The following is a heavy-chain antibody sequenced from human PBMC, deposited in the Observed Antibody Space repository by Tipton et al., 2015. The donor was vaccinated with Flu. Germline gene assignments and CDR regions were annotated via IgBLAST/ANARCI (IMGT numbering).Heavy chain of an antibody. V-gene: IGHV3-33*01. D-gene: IGHD6-13*01. Sequence: SLRLSCAASGFTFSSYGMHWVRQAPGKGLEWVAVIWYDGSNKYYADSVKGRFTISRDNSKNTLYLQMNSLRAEDTAVYYCARFAIAAAGTYYFDYWGQGTLVTVSS. J-gene: IGHJ4*02. CDR1: GFTFSSYG. CDR2: IWYDGSNK. CDR3: ARFAIAAAGTYYFDY.